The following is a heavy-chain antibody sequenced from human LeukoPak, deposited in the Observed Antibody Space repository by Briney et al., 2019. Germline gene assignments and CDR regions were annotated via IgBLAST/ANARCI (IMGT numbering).Heavy chain of an antibody. D-gene: IGHD3-16*02. Sequence: GGSLRLSCAASGFTFSNYWMHWVRQVPGEGLVWVSRINTDGSSLNYADSVKGRFNISRDNAKNTLYLHMSSLRAEDSAVYYCARDMGGIVGFHYFYMDVWGKGTTVTVSS. V-gene: IGHV3-74*01. CDR1: GFTFSNYW. CDR2: INTDGSSL. J-gene: IGHJ6*03. CDR3: ARDMGGIVGFHYFYMDV.